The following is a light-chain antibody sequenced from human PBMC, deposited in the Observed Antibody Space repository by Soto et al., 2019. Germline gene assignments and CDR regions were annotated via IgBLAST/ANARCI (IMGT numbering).Light chain of an antibody. V-gene: IGLV2-14*01. CDR2: EVT. CDR1: SSDVGGYNY. J-gene: IGLJ2*01. CDR3: SSYTTNSPPVV. Sequence: QSALTQPPSASGSPGQSVTISCIGTSSDVGGYNYVSWYQQYPGKAPKLLISEVTNRPSGVSNRFSGSKSGNTASLTISGLQAEDEAHYYCSSYTTNSPPVVFGGGTKVTVL.